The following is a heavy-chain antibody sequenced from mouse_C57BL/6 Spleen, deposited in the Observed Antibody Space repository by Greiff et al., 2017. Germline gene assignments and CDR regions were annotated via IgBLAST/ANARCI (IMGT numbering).Heavy chain of an antibody. CDR2: IFPGDGDT. CDR1: GYAFSSSW. Sequence: QVQLQQSGPELVKPGASVKISCKASGYAFSSSWMNWVKQRPGKGLEGIGRIFPGDGDTNYTGKFKGKATLTADKSSSTAYMQQSSLTSEDSAVYFFARYGSSSWYFDVWGTGTTVTVSS. D-gene: IGHD1-1*01. J-gene: IGHJ1*03. CDR3: ARYGSSSWYFDV. V-gene: IGHV1-82*01.